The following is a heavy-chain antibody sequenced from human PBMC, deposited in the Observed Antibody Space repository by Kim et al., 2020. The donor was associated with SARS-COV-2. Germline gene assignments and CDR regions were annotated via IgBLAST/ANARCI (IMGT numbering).Heavy chain of an antibody. CDR3: ARGGVTIPPWWFDP. V-gene: IGHV1-69*01. Sequence: AQKFQGRVTITADESTSTAYMELSSLRSEDTAVYYCARGGVTIPPWWFDPWGQGTLVTVSS. J-gene: IGHJ5*02. D-gene: IGHD4-17*01.